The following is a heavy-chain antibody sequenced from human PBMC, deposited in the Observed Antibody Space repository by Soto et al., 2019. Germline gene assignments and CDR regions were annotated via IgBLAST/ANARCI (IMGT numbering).Heavy chain of an antibody. J-gene: IGHJ4*02. Sequence: LRLSCVASGFSFSNYNMNWVRQAPGKGLEWVSYITDSSDTVHYADSVRGRFTISRDNAEGSLYLQMNSLRDEDTAVYFCARDFGHGYYLDYWGRGTLVTVSS. CDR3: ARDFGHGYYLDY. D-gene: IGHD3-3*01. CDR1: GFSFSNYN. V-gene: IGHV3-48*02. CDR2: ITDSSDTV.